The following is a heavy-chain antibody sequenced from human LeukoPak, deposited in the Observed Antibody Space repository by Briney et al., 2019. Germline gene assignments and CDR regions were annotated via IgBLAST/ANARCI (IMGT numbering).Heavy chain of an antibody. CDR3: ARRDGYNRAFDI. D-gene: IGHD5-24*01. CDR2: IYYSGST. Sequence: SETLSLTCTVSGGSISSYYWSWIRQPPGKGLEWIGYIYYSGSTNYDPSLKSRVTISVDTSKNQFSLKLSSVTAADTAVYYCARRDGYNRAFDIWGQGTMVTVSS. CDR1: GGSISSYY. V-gene: IGHV4-59*08. J-gene: IGHJ3*02.